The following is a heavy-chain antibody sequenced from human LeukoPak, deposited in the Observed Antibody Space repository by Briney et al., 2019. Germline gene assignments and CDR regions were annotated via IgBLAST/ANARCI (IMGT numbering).Heavy chain of an antibody. CDR1: GYTFTSYY. J-gene: IGHJ5*02. CDR2: INPSGGST. CDR3: ARDAIAHYDILTGYNWFDP. D-gene: IGHD3-9*01. V-gene: IGHV1-46*01. Sequence: DSVKVSCKASGYTFTSYYMHWVRQAPGQGLEWMGIINPSGGSTSYAQKFQGRVTMTRDTSTSTVYMELSSLRSEDTAVYYCARDAIAHYDILTGYNWFDPWGQGTLVTVSS.